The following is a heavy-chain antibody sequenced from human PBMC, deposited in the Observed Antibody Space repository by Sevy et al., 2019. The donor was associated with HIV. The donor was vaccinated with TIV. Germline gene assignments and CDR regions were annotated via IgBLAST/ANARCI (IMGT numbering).Heavy chain of an antibody. Sequence: GGSLRLSCAASGFTFDDYAMHWVRQGPGKGLEWVSGISWNSGSIGYADSVKGRFTISRDNAKNSLYLQMNSLRAEDTALYYCAKDRDYYDSCGFYFDYWGQGTLVTVSS. CDR2: ISWNSGSI. CDR3: AKDRDYYDSCGFYFDY. J-gene: IGHJ4*02. D-gene: IGHD3-22*01. V-gene: IGHV3-9*01. CDR1: GFTFDDYA.